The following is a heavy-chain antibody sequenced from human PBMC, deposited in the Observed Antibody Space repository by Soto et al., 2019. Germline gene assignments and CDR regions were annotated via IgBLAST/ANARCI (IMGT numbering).Heavy chain of an antibody. J-gene: IGHJ4*02. V-gene: IGHV3-74*01. CDR2: INSDGSTT. D-gene: IGHD2-8*01. Sequence: GGSVRLSCAASGFTFSSYAMNWVRQAPGKGLEWVSRINSDGSTTSYADSVKGRFTISRDNAKNTLYLQMNSLRAEDTAVYYCVGYCNNGVCNADWGQGTLVTVSS. CDR3: VGYCNNGVCNAD. CDR1: GFTFSSYA.